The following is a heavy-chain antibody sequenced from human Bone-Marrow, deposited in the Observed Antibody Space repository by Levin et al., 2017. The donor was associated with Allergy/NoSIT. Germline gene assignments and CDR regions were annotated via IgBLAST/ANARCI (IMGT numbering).Heavy chain of an antibody. V-gene: IGHV3-30*03. CDR3: ATGSSGWYGLFDY. CDR2: ISYDGSNK. CDR1: GFTFSSYG. D-gene: IGHD6-19*01. J-gene: IGHJ4*02. Sequence: PGGSLRLSCAASGFTFSSYGMHWVRQAPGKGLEWVAVISYDGSNKYYADSVKGRFTISRDNSKNTLYLQMNSLRAEDTAVYYCATGSSGWYGLFDYWGQGTLVTVSS.